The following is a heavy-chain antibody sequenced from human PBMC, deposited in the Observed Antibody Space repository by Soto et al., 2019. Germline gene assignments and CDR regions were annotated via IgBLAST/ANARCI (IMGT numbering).Heavy chain of an antibody. CDR3: ARGWYYFDV. V-gene: IGHV4-38-2*01. J-gene: IGHJ4*02. CDR1: VEPMTGGYY. Sequence: LSLTCDVSVEPMTGGYYWGWIRQSPGKGLEWIGSIYYGGTTYYNPSLRSRLAISIDTSKDQFSLRLSSVTAADTALYYCARGWYYFDVWGQGSLVTVSS. D-gene: IGHD2-15*01. CDR2: IYYGGTT.